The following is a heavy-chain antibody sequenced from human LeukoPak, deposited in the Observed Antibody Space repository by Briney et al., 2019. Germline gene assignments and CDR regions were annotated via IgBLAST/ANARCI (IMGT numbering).Heavy chain of an antibody. CDR1: GFTFSSYA. V-gene: IGHV3-23*01. D-gene: IGHD4-11*01. CDR2: ISGSGGST. Sequence: GGSLRLSCAASGFTFSSYAMNWVRQAPGKGLEWVSSISGSGGSTYYADSVKGRFTISRDNSKNTLYLQMNSLRAEDTAVYYCAKGDYSNYVRSYFDYLGQGTLVTVSS. CDR3: AKGDYSNYVRSYFDY. J-gene: IGHJ4*02.